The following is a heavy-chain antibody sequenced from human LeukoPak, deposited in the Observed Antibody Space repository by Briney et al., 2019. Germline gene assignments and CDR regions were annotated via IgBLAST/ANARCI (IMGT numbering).Heavy chain of an antibody. J-gene: IGHJ4*02. V-gene: IGHV1-18*01. CDR1: GYSFTSYG. D-gene: IGHD3-10*01. Sequence: ASVKVSCKASGYSFTSYGISWVRQAPGQGLEWMGWISAYNGNTNYAQKLQGRVTMTTDTSTSTAYMELSSLGSEDTAVYYCAKDLDYGSGSHDYWGQGTLVTVSS. CDR3: AKDLDYGSGSHDY. CDR2: ISAYNGNT.